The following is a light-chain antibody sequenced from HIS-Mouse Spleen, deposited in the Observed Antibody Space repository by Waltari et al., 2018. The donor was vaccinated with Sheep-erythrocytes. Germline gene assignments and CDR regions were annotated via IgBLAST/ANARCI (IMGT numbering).Light chain of an antibody. Sequence: EIVLTQSPATLSLSPGERATLSCRARQGVSSYLAWYQQKPGQAPRLLIYDASNRATGIPARFSGGGAGTDFTLTSSSLEPEDLAVYYGQQRSNWLTFGGGTKVEIK. J-gene: IGKJ4*01. CDR1: QGVSSY. CDR2: DAS. CDR3: QQRSNWLT. V-gene: IGKV3-11*01.